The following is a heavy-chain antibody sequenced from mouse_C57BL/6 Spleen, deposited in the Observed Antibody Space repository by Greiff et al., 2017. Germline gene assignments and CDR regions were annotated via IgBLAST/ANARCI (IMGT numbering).Heavy chain of an antibody. CDR3: ARLGYYGKGDYFDY. V-gene: IGHV1-22*01. J-gene: IGHJ2*01. D-gene: IGHD1-1*01. CDR2: INPNNGGT. Sequence: EVQLQQSGPELVKPGASVKMSCKASGYTFTDYNMHWVKQSHGKSLEWIGYINPNNGGTSYNQKFKGKATLTVNKSSSTAYMGLRSLTSEDSAVYYCARLGYYGKGDYFDYGGQGTTLTVSS. CDR1: GYTFTDYN.